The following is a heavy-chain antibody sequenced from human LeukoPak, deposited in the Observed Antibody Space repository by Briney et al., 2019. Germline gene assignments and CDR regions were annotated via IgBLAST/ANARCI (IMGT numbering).Heavy chain of an antibody. J-gene: IGHJ5*02. CDR1: GFTFSGYD. CDR3: ARVAGWHWFDP. CDR2: IRPSGDNT. Sequence: GGSLRLSCAASGFTFSGYDMTWVRQAPGRGLEWVSSIRPSGDNTYYGDSVKGRFTISGDNSKNTVYLQMNNMRVDDTAVYYCARVAGWHWFDPWGQGTLVTVSS. V-gene: IGHV3-23*01. D-gene: IGHD6-19*01.